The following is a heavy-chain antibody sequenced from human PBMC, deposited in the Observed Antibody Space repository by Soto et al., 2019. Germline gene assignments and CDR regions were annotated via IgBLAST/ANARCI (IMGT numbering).Heavy chain of an antibody. D-gene: IGHD1-26*01. V-gene: IGHV4-39*07. CDR2: ISYSGST. Sequence: SETLSLTCTVSGGSISSDSYYWGWIRQSPEKGLEWIASISYSGSTYYNPTLKSRLIISVDTSKSQFSLKLTSVTAADTAVYYCARRYGGNLDYWGQGTLVTVSS. CDR1: GGSISSDSYY. CDR3: ARRYGGNLDY. J-gene: IGHJ4*02.